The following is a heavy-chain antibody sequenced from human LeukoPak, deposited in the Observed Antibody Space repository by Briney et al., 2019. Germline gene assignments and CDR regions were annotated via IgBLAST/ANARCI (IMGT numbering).Heavy chain of an antibody. CDR3: ARRGDYGDY. V-gene: IGHV3-21*01. J-gene: IGHJ4*02. Sequence: PGGSLRLSCAASGFTFSRSAMTWVRQGPGTGLEFVASIIYSGGATYYADSVKGRFTISRDNAKNSLYLQMNSLRAEDTAVYYCARRGDYGDYWGQGTLVTVSS. CDR1: GFTFSRSA. D-gene: IGHD4-17*01. CDR2: IIYSGGAT.